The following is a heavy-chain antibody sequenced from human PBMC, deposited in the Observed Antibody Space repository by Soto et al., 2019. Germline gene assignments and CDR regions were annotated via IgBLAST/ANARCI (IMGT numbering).Heavy chain of an antibody. V-gene: IGHV1-8*01. CDR1: GHTFTTYD. CDR3: ARGDYDILTGYYMDV. Sequence: ASVKVSCKASGHTFTTYDINWVRQATGQGLEWMGWMNPTSGNTGYAQKFQGRVTMTRNTSISTAYMELSSLRSEDTAVYYCARGDYDILTGYYMDVLGKGTRVTVSS. CDR2: MNPTSGNT. D-gene: IGHD3-9*01. J-gene: IGHJ6*03.